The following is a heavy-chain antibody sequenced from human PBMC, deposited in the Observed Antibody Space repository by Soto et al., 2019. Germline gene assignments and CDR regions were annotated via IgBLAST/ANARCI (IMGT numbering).Heavy chain of an antibody. CDR1: GFTFTSYW. CDR2: IKQDGSAK. Sequence: VQLVESGGGLVQPGGSLRLSCVASGFTFTSYWMTWVRQSPGKGLEWVANIKQDGSAKFYVDSVKDRFTISRDNTKNSLYLQMNSLRAEDTAIYYCTIGAGWESDYWGQGTLVTVSS. J-gene: IGHJ4*02. D-gene: IGHD1-26*01. CDR3: TIGAGWESDY. V-gene: IGHV3-7*05.